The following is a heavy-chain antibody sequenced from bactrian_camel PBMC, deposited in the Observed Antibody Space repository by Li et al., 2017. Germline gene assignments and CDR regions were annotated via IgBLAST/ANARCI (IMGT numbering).Heavy chain of an antibody. Sequence: HVQLVESGGGLVQSGGSLRLSCAASGLTFSSYGMSWVRQAPGKGLEWVSGIYSDGSKTYYLDSLKGRFTISGDNAKNTVSLQMNSLKPEDTAVYYCAAHKWMPWKLVLCPASFGYWGQGTQVTVS. CDR3: AAHKWMPWKLVLCPASFGY. CDR1: GLTFSSYG. V-gene: IGHV3S7*01. J-gene: IGHJ6*01. D-gene: IGHD1*01. CDR2: IYSDGSKT.